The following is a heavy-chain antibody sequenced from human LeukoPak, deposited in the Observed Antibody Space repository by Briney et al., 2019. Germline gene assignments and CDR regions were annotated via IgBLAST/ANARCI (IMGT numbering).Heavy chain of an antibody. CDR1: GFTFSNAW. CDR2: IKSKTDGGTT. D-gene: IGHD6-13*01. J-gene: IGHJ4*02. CDR3: TRQQLVFDN. V-gene: IGHV3-15*01. Sequence: GGSLRLSCVASGFTFSNAWMNWVRQAPGKGLECVGRIKSKTDGGTTDYAAPVKGRFTTSRDDSKNMVYLQMNSLKTEDTAVYYCTRQQLVFDNWGQGTLVTVSS.